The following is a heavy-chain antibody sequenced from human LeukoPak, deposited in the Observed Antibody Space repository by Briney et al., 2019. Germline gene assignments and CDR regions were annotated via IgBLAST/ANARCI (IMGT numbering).Heavy chain of an antibody. Sequence: GGSLRLSCAASGFTFSSYAMSRVRQAPGKGLEWVSAISGSGGSTYYADSVKGRFTISRDNSKNTLYLQMNSLRAEDTAVYYCAKKGYCGGDCYSYYYYYYMDVWGKGTTVTVSS. D-gene: IGHD2-21*01. CDR3: AKKGYCGGDCYSYYYYYYMDV. CDR1: GFTFSSYA. CDR2: ISGSGGST. J-gene: IGHJ6*03. V-gene: IGHV3-23*01.